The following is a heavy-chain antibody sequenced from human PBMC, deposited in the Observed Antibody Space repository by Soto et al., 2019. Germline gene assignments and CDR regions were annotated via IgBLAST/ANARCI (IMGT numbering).Heavy chain of an antibody. J-gene: IGHJ3*02. D-gene: IGHD2-2*01. CDR1: GGSISSYY. CDR3: ARAPVVVVPAAMVAFDI. CDR2: IYYSGST. V-gene: IGHV4-59*01. Sequence: SETLSLTCTVSGGSISSYYWSWIRQPPGKGLEWIGYIYYSGSTNYNPSLKSRVTISVDTSKNQFSLKLSSVTAADTAVYYCARAPVVVVPAAMVAFDIWGQGTMVTVSS.